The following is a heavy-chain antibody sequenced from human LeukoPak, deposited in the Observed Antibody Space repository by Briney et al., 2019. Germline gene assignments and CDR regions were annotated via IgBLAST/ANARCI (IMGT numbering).Heavy chain of an antibody. CDR3: TRGGVARYYFDY. D-gene: IGHD5-12*01. CDR1: GFTFGDYA. Sequence: GGSLRLSCTASGFTFGDYAMSWFRRAPGKGLEWVGSIRSKAHGGTTEYAASVKGRFSISRDDSKSIAYPQMNSLKTEDTAVYYCTRGGVARYYFDYWGQGTLVTVSS. J-gene: IGHJ4*02. V-gene: IGHV3-49*03. CDR2: IRSKAHGGTT.